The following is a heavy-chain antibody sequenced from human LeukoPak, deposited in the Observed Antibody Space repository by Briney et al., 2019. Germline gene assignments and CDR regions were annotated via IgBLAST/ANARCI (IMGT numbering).Heavy chain of an antibody. D-gene: IGHD3-10*01. J-gene: IGHJ1*01. V-gene: IGHV4-38-2*02. CDR1: GYSISSGYY. Sequence: SSETLSLTCAVSGYSISSGYYWGWIRQPPGKGLEWIGNIYHSGSTYYNPSLRSRVTISVDTSKNQFPLKLSSGTAADTAVYYCARDIGGESYLSWGQGTLVTVSS. CDR2: IYHSGST. CDR3: ARDIGGESYLS.